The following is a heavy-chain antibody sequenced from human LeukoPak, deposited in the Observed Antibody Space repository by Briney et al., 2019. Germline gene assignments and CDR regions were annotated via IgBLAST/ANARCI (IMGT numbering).Heavy chain of an antibody. Sequence: GGSLRLSCAASGFTFSSYEMNWVRQAPGKGLEWVSYISSSGGTIYYADSVKGRFTFSRDNAKNSLYLQMNSLRAEDTAVYYCALSDTAMGDYWGQGTLVTVSS. J-gene: IGHJ4*02. CDR1: GFTFSSYE. D-gene: IGHD5-18*01. CDR2: ISSSGGTI. CDR3: ALSDTAMGDY. V-gene: IGHV3-48*03.